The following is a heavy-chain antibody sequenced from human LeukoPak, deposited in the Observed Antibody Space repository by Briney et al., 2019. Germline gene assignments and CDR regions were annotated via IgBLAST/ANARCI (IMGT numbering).Heavy chain of an antibody. D-gene: IGHD2/OR15-2a*01. V-gene: IGHV3-74*03. CDR2: INTNGKTT. CDR3: ARDLTIYGTGPHFGD. CDR1: GFTFSGSW. J-gene: IGHJ4*02. Sequence: GGSLRLSCEASGFTFSGSWMHWVRQAPGKGLVWVTRINTNGKTTTYADSVKGRFTISRDNAKSTLYLQVNSLRAEDTAMYYCARDLTIYGTGPHFGDWGQGTLVTVSS.